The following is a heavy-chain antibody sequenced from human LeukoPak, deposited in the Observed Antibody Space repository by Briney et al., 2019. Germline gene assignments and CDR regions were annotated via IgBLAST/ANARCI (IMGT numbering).Heavy chain of an antibody. J-gene: IGHJ4*02. CDR3: ARGLREGYFDWLSTFAY. CDR2: INHSGST. CDR1: GGSFSGYY. V-gene: IGHV4-34*01. Sequence: SETLSLTCAVYGGSFSGYYWSWIRQPPGKGLEWIGEINHSGSTNYNPSLKSRVTISVDTSKNQFSLKLSSVTAADTAVYYCARGLREGYFDWLSTFAYWGQGTLVTVSS. D-gene: IGHD3-9*01.